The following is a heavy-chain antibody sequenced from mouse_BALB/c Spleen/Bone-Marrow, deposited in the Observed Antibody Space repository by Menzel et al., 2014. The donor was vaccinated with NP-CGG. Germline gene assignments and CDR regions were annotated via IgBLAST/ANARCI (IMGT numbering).Heavy chain of an antibody. Sequence: VQLTESGGGLVQPGGSLRLSCTTSGFTFTDYYMSWVRQPPGKALEWLAFIRNKAYGYTTEYSASVRGRFTISRDNSQSILYLQMNTLGAEDSATYYCARFPMDYWGQGTSVTVSS. CDR3: ARFPMDY. V-gene: IGHV7-3*02. CDR2: IRNKAYGYTT. J-gene: IGHJ4*01. CDR1: GFTFTDYY.